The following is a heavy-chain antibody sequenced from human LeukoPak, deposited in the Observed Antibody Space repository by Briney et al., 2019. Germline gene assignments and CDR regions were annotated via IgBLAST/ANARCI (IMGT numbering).Heavy chain of an antibody. Sequence: GGSLRLSCAASGFTFDDYAMHWVRQAPGKGLEWVSGISWNSGSIGYADSVKGRFTISRDNAKNSLYLQMNSLRAEDTALYYCAKGYSYGEGNNWFDPWGQGTLVTVSS. D-gene: IGHD5-18*01. CDR3: AKGYSYGEGNNWFDP. V-gene: IGHV3-9*01. CDR1: GFTFDDYA. J-gene: IGHJ5*02. CDR2: ISWNSGSI.